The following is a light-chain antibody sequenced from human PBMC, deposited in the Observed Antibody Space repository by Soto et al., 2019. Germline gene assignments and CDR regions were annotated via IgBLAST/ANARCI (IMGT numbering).Light chain of an antibody. CDR3: SSYTTSSTVV. J-gene: IGLJ1*01. CDR1: SSDVGGYNF. Sequence: QSALTQPASVFGSPGQSITISCTGTSSDVGGYNFVSWYQQHPGKAPKLMIYEVSSRPSGVSNRFSGSKSGNTASLTIPGLQPEDEADYYCSSYTTSSTVVFGTGTKVTVL. CDR2: EVS. V-gene: IGLV2-14*03.